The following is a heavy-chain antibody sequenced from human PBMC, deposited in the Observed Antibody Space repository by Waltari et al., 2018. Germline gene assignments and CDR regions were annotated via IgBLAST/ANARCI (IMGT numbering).Heavy chain of an antibody. CDR1: GGSISSGTYY. D-gene: IGHD5-18*01. J-gene: IGHJ4*02. V-gene: IGHV4-61*02. CDR3: ARDGGYSYGYIGY. Sequence: QVQLQESGPGLVKPSQTLSLTCTVSGGSISSGTYYWSWILQPAGKGLEWIGRIYSNGKTNYNPSRKSRVTISVDTSKNQYSLKLSSVSAADTAVYYCARDGGYSYGYIGYWGQGTLVTVSS. CDR2: IYSNGKT.